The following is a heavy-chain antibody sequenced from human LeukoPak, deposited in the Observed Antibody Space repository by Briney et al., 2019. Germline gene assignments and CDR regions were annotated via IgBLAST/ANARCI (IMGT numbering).Heavy chain of an antibody. V-gene: IGHV3-23*01. CDR3: AKDAQRLLWFAETYRTYYYYGMDV. D-gene: IGHD3-10*01. J-gene: IGHJ6*02. CDR2: ISGSGGST. Sequence: GGSLRLSCAASGFTFSSYAMSWVRQAPGKGLEWVSAISGSGGSTYYADSVKGRFTISRDNSKNTLYLQMNSLRAEDTAVYYCAKDAQRLLWFAETYRTYYYYGMDVWGQGTTVTVSS. CDR1: GFTFSSYA.